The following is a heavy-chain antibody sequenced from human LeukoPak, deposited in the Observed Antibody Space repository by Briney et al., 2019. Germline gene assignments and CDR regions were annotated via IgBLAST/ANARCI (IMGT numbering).Heavy chain of an antibody. J-gene: IGHJ5*02. CDR3: ARAPFELNYYASGNHNWFDP. V-gene: IGHV1-18*04. D-gene: IGHD3-10*01. Sequence: GASVKVSCKASEYTFTAYYVHWVRQAPGQGLEWMGWISAYNANTNYAQNFQGRVTMTTDTSTSTAYMELRSLRSDDTAVYYCARAPFELNYYASGNHNWFDPWGQGTLVTVSS. CDR2: ISAYNANT. CDR1: EYTFTAYY.